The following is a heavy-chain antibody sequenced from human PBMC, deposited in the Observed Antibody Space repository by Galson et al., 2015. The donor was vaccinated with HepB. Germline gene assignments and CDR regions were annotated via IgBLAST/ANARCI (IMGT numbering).Heavy chain of an antibody. CDR1: GFTFSSYG. Sequence: SLRLSCAASGFTFSSYGMHWVRQAPGKGLEWVAVISYDGSNKYYADSVKGRFTISRDNSKNTLYLQMNSLRAEDTAVYYCAKLAVAGTPVDAFDIWGQGTMITVSS. CDR3: AKLAVAGTPVDAFDI. J-gene: IGHJ3*02. V-gene: IGHV3-30*18. D-gene: IGHD6-19*01. CDR2: ISYDGSNK.